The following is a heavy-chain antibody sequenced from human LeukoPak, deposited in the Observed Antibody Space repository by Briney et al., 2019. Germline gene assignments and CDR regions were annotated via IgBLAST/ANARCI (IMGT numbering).Heavy chain of an antibody. D-gene: IGHD3-10*01. V-gene: IGHV4-31*03. CDR1: GGSISSGGYY. CDR2: VFYSGGS. Sequence: SETLSLTCTVSGGSISSGGYYWSWIRQHPEKGLEWTGYVFYSGGSYYNPSLKSRLTISVDTSKNQFSLRLSSVTAADTAVYYCARVGSITFDPWGQGTLVTVSS. J-gene: IGHJ5*02. CDR3: ARVGSITFDP.